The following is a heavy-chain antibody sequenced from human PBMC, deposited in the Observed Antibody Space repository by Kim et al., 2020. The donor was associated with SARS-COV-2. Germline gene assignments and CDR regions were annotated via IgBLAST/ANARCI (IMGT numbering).Heavy chain of an antibody. V-gene: IGHV1-69*02. CDR3: ARQAAAGKHYYYHGMDV. D-gene: IGHD6-13*01. J-gene: IGHJ6*02. Sequence: FQGRGTITADKSTSTAYMELSSLRSEDTAVYYCARQAAAGKHYYYHGMDVWGQGTTVTVSS.